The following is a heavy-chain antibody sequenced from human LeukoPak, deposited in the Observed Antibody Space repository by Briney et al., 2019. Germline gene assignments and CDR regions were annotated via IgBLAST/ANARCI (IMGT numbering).Heavy chain of an antibody. J-gene: IGHJ3*02. D-gene: IGHD4-17*01. CDR2: INPSGGST. Sequence: GASVKVSCKASGYTFTSYYMHWVRQAPGQGLEWMGIINPSGGSTTYTQKFQGRVTMTRDTSTSTVYMELSSLRSEDTAVYYCARDPVTTAGGSDIWGQGTMVTVSS. CDR1: GYTFTSYY. V-gene: IGHV1-46*01. CDR3: ARDPVTTAGGSDI.